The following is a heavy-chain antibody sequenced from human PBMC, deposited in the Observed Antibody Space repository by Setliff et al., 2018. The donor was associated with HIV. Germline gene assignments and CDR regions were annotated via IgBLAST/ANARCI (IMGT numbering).Heavy chain of an antibody. J-gene: IGHJ6*03. CDR3: ARTRSGGSSVYNYYYMDV. CDR2: MNPDSGNT. D-gene: IGHD2-15*01. V-gene: IGHV1-8*01. CDR1: GYTSTSYD. Sequence: ASVKVSCKASGYTSTSYDINWVRQATGQGLEWMGWMNPDSGNTGSAQNFQGRLTITWNTSISTAYMELGSLGVDDTAVYFCARTRSGGSSVYNYYYMDVWGQGTAVTVSS.